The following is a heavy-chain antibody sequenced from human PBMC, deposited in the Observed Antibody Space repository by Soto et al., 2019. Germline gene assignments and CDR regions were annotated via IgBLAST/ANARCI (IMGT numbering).Heavy chain of an antibody. Sequence: WGSQRLSCAASGFIFSSYWMSWVRQAPGKGMEWVANINQNGSEKYYVEYVKGGFIICSYKVKKSPYLQMSSLRAEETTIYYCARDGVEPSLYLDNWCQVTLVAVSS. J-gene: IGHJ4*02. V-gene: IGHV3-7*01. CDR3: ARDGVEPSLYLDN. CDR1: GFIFSSYW. CDR2: INQNGSEK. D-gene: IGHD6-13*01.